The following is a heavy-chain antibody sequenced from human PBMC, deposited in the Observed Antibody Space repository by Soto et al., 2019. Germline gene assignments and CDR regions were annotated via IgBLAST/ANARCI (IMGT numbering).Heavy chain of an antibody. CDR1: GFIFKKFG. CDR3: ARDPGKDEARDH. V-gene: IGHV3-33*08. J-gene: IGHJ4*02. CDR2: IWHDGKNY. Sequence: QVQLVQSGGGVVQPGTSLRLSCAASGFIFKKFGMQWVRQAPGKGLEWVAVIWHDGKNYDYADSAKGRFTVSRDNRKNTLYLQTNSLRAEDTAVYYCARDPGKDEARDHWGQGTLVTVSS.